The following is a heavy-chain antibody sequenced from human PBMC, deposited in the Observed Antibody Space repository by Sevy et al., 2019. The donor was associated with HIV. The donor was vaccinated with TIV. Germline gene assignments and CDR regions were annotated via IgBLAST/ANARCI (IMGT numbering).Heavy chain of an antibody. D-gene: IGHD3-22*01. CDR1: GFTFSSYG. Sequence: GGSLRLSCAASGFTFSSYGMHWVRQAPGKGLEWVAVISYDGSNKYYADSVKGRFTISRDNSKNTLYLQMNSLRAEDTGWYYCAMGNYYDSSGRGGGYYYGMDVWGQGTTVTVSS. J-gene: IGHJ6*02. CDR3: AMGNYYDSSGRGGGYYYGMDV. V-gene: IGHV3-30*03. CDR2: ISYDGSNK.